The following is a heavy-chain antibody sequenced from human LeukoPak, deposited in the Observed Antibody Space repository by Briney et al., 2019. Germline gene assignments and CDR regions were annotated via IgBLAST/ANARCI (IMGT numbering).Heavy chain of an antibody. CDR2: ISGSGGST. J-gene: IGHJ4*02. Sequence: GGSLRLSCAASGFTFSSYAMSWVRQAPGKGLEWVSAISGSGGSTYYADSVKGRFTISRGNSKNTLYLQMNSLRAEDTAVYYCAKDQKWELLPFDYWGQGTLVTVSS. V-gene: IGHV3-23*01. D-gene: IGHD1-26*01. CDR1: GFTFSSYA. CDR3: AKDQKWELLPFDY.